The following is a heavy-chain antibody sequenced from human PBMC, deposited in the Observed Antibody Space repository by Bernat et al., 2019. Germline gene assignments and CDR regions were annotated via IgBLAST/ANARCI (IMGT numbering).Heavy chain of an antibody. V-gene: IGHV3-33*01. D-gene: IGHD3-22*01. CDR2: IWYDGSNK. J-gene: IGHJ3*02. Sequence: QVQLVESGGGVVQPGRSPRLSCAASGFTFSSYGMHWVRQAPGKGLEWVAVIWYDGSNKYYADSVKGRFTISRDNSKNTLYLQMNSLRAEDTAVYYCAREKTMIVVGDAFDIWGQGTMVTVSS. CDR1: GFTFSSYG. CDR3: AREKTMIVVGDAFDI.